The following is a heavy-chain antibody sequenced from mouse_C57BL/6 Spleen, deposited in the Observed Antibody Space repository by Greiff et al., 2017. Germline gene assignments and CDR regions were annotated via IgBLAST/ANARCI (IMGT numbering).Heavy chain of an antibody. J-gene: IGHJ4*01. D-gene: IGHD1-1*01. Sequence: EVKLVESGPGLVKPSQSLSLTCSVTGYSITSGYYWNWIRQFPGNKLEWMGYISYDGSNNYNPSLKNRISITRDTSKNQFFLKLNSVTTEDTATYYFSRGLREDYSMYYWGQGTSVTVSS. V-gene: IGHV3-6*01. CDR2: ISYDGSN. CDR3: SRGLREDYSMYY. CDR1: GYSITSGYY.